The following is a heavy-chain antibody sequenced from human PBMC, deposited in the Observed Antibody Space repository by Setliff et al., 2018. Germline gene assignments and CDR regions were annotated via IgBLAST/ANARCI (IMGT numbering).Heavy chain of an antibody. CDR3: ARDPGFRSGTWALDN. Sequence: SETLSLTCTVSGDSISSGYYYWAWIRQTPGKGLEWVGSLSFAGDANYNPSLKSRVTMSLDTSKNQFSLRVKSVTAADTALYSCARDPGFRSGTWALDNWGQGTLVTVSS. D-gene: IGHD3-16*01. CDR1: GDSISSGYYY. CDR2: LSFAGDA. V-gene: IGHV4-39*07. J-gene: IGHJ4*02.